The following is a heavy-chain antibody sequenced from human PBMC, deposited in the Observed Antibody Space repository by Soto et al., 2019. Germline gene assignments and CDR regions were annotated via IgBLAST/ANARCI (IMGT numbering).Heavy chain of an antibody. CDR2: ISAYNGNT. J-gene: IGHJ6*02. V-gene: IGHV1-18*01. CDR3: ARDYRITIFEVDIWGDYYYGMDV. CDR1: GYTFTSYG. D-gene: IGHD3-3*01. Sequence: GASVKVSCKASGYTFTSYGISWVRQAPGQGLEWMGWISAYNGNTNYAQKLQGRVTMTTDTSTSTAYMELGSLRSDDTAVYYCARDYRITIFEVDIWGDYYYGMDVWGQGTTVTVSS.